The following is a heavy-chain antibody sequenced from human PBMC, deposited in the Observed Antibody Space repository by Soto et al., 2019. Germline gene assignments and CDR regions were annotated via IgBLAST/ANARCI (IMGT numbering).Heavy chain of an antibody. CDR2: INSDGNIT. Sequence: EVQLVESGGGSVQPGGSRRLSCRTSGFTFSNYWMHWVRQAPGKGLVWVSGINSDGNITRSADSVKGRFTISSDNAKKMLFLQTTSLTAEDSAVYYCAADPIVDYWGQGTLVTVSS. V-gene: IGHV3-74*01. D-gene: IGHD2-21*01. J-gene: IGHJ4*02. CDR1: GFTFSNYW. CDR3: AADPIVDY.